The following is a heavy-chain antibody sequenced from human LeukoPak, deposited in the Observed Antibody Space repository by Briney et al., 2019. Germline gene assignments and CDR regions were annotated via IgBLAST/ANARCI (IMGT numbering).Heavy chain of an antibody. CDR2: IKTDGYDK. D-gene: IGHD2-2*01. CDR3: ARDHAYCSSTSCPRDY. J-gene: IGHJ4*02. Sequence: GGSLRLSCPASGFTFSNYWMGWVRQAPGKGLEWVANIKTDGYDKYYADSVKGRFTISRDNAKSSLYLQMDSLRAEDTAVYYCARDHAYCSSTSCPRDYWGQGTLVTVSS. CDR1: GFTFSNYW. V-gene: IGHV3-7*01.